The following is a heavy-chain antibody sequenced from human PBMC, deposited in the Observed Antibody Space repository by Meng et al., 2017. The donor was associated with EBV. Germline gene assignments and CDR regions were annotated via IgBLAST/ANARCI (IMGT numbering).Heavy chain of an antibody. CDR2: ISAYNGNT. D-gene: IGHD3-22*01. CDR1: GYTFTSYG. Sequence: QVQMVQSGSEVKKPGASVKVSCKASGYTFTSYGISWVRQAPGQGLEWMGWISAYNGNTNYAQKLQGRVTMTTDTSTSTAYMELRSLRSDDTAVYYCARDGRLYDTPSPFDYWGQGTLVTVSS. CDR3: ARDGRLYDTPSPFDY. J-gene: IGHJ4*02. V-gene: IGHV1-18*01.